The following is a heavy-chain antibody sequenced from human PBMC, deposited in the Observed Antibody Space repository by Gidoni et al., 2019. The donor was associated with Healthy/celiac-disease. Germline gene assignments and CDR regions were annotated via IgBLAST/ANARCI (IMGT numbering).Heavy chain of an antibody. Sequence: EVELVESGGGLVQPGGSLRLSCAAPGFTFRRYEMNWVRQAPGKGLEWVSYISSSGSTIYYADSVKGRFTISRDNAKNSLYLQMNSLRAEDTAVYYCARDSMQGERREDAFDIWGQGTMVTVSS. D-gene: IGHD1-1*01. V-gene: IGHV3-48*03. CDR1: GFTFRRYE. CDR2: ISSSGSTI. J-gene: IGHJ3*02. CDR3: ARDSMQGERREDAFDI.